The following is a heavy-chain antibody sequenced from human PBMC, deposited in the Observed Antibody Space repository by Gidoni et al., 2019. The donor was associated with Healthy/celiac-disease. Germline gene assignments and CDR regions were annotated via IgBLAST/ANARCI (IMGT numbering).Heavy chain of an antibody. CDR2: IYYSGST. V-gene: IGHV4-39*07. D-gene: IGHD5-18*01. CDR1: GGSISSSSYY. Sequence: QLQLQESGPGLVKPSETLSLTCTVSGGSISSSSYYWGWIRQPPGKGLEWIGSIYYSGSTYYNPSLKSRVTISVDTSKNQFSLKLSSVTAADTAVYYCARMGFSWIQLWLPADYWGQGTLVTVSS. CDR3: ARMGFSWIQLWLPADY. J-gene: IGHJ4*02.